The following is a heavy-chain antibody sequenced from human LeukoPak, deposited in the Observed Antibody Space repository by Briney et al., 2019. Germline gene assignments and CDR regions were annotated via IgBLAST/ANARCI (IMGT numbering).Heavy chain of an antibody. CDR2: INPSGGST. V-gene: IGHV1-46*01. J-gene: IGHJ4*02. D-gene: IGHD3-22*01. CDR3: ARSQLHYDSSGYTYYFDY. CDR1: GYTFTSYY. Sequence: ASVKVSCKASGYTFTSYYMHWVRQAPGQGLEWMGIINPSGGSTSYAQKFQGRVTMTRDTSTSTVYMELSSLRSEDTAVYYCARSQLHYDSSGYTYYFDYWGQGTLVTVSS.